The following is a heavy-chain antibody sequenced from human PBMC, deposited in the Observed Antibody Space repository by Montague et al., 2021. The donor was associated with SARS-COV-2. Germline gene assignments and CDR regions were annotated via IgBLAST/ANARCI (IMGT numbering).Heavy chain of an antibody. Sequence: SETLSLTCTVSGGSISSYYWSWIRQPPGKGLEWIGYIYYSGSTNYNPSLKSRVTKSVDTSKNQFSLKLSSVTAADTAVYYCARAPVAHITIFGVVTSFDYWGQGTLVTVSS. J-gene: IGHJ4*02. CDR1: GGSISSYY. V-gene: IGHV4-59*01. CDR2: IYYSGST. D-gene: IGHD3-3*01. CDR3: ARAPVAHITIFGVVTSFDY.